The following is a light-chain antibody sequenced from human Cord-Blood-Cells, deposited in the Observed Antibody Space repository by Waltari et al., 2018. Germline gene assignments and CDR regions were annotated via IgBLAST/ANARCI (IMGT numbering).Light chain of an antibody. CDR3: SSYTSSSTYV. J-gene: IGLJ1*01. CDR1: SSDVGGYNY. V-gene: IGLV2-14*01. Sequence: QSALTQPASVSGSPGQSITISCTGTSSDVGGYNYVSWYQQDPGKAPKLMIYEVSNRPSGVSNLFSGSKSGNTASLTISGLQAEDEADYYCSSYTSSSTYVFGTGTKVTVL. CDR2: EVS.